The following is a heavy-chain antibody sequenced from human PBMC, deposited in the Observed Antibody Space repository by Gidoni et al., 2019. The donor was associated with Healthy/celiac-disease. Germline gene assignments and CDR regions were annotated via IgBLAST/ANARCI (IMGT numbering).Heavy chain of an antibody. Sequence: EVQLVESGGGLVQPGRSLRLSCAASGFTFDDYAMHWVRQAPGKGLEWVLGISWNSGSIGYADSVKGRFTISRDNAKKSLYLQMNSLRAEDMALYYWAKASITIFGGALDYWGQGTLVTVSS. CDR3: AKASITIFGGALDY. CDR1: GFTFDDYA. J-gene: IGHJ4*02. CDR2: ISWNSGSI. V-gene: IGHV3-9*03. D-gene: IGHD3-3*01.